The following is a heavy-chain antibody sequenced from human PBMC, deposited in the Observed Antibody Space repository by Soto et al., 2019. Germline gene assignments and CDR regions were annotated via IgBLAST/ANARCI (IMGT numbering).Heavy chain of an antibody. CDR3: ARGGYCSSTSCYSPTRPNGY. V-gene: IGHV1-46*01. Sequence: GASVKVSCKASGYTFTSYYMHWVRQAPGQGLEWMGIINPSGGSTSYAQKFQGRVTMTRDTSTSTVYMELSSLRSEDTAVYYCARGGYCSSTSCYSPTRPNGYWGQGTLVTVSS. CDR2: INPSGGST. D-gene: IGHD2-2*01. CDR1: GYTFTSYY. J-gene: IGHJ4*02.